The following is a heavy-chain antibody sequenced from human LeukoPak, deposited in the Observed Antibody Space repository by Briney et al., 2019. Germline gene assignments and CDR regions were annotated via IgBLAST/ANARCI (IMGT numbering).Heavy chain of an antibody. D-gene: IGHD6-19*01. J-gene: IGHJ4*02. Sequence: PSETLSLTCTVSGGSISSYYWTWIRQPPGKGLEWIGYIYYSGSTNYNPSLKSRVTISVDTSKNQFSLKLSSVTAADTAVYYCARAPQWLRGFDYWGQGTLVTVSS. V-gene: IGHV4-59*12. CDR3: ARAPQWLRGFDY. CDR1: GGSISSYY. CDR2: IYYSGST.